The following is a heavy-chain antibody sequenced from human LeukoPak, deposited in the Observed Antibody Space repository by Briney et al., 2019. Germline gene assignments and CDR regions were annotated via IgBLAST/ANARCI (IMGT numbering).Heavy chain of an antibody. V-gene: IGHV3-74*01. CDR3: ARWRTCSGGTCYLDY. CDR1: GFTLSNYW. Sequence: GGSLRLSCAGSGFTLSNYWMHWVRQAPGKGPVWVSRINSDGSSINYADSVKGRFTISRDNAKNTLYLQMNSLRADDTAVYYCARWRTCSGGTCYLDYWGQGTLVTVSS. CDR2: INSDGSSI. J-gene: IGHJ4*02. D-gene: IGHD2-15*01.